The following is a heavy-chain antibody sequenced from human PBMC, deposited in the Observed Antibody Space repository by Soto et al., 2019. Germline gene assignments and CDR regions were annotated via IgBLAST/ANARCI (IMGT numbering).Heavy chain of an antibody. J-gene: IGHJ5*02. D-gene: IGHD2-2*01. Sequence: EVQLVESGGGLVQPGRSLRLSCAASGFTFDDYAMHWVRQAPGQGLEWVSGISWNSGSIGYADSVKGRFTISRDNAKNSLYLQMNSLRAEDTALYYCAKDSSRVVVVPAATGGWFDPWGQGTLVTVSS. CDR3: AKDSSRVVVVPAATGGWFDP. CDR1: GFTFDDYA. CDR2: ISWNSGSI. V-gene: IGHV3-9*01.